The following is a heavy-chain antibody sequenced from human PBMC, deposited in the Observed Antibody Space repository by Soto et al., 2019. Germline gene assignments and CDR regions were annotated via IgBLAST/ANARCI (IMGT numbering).Heavy chain of an antibody. Sequence: ASVKVSCKASGYTFTSYAMHWVRQAPGQRLEWMGWINAGNGNTKYSQKFQGRVTITRDTSASTAYMELSSLRSEDTAVYYCASQGYCSGGSCYNYYYYGMDVWGQGTTVTVSS. J-gene: IGHJ6*02. CDR3: ASQGYCSGGSCYNYYYYGMDV. D-gene: IGHD2-15*01. CDR1: GYTFTSYA. V-gene: IGHV1-3*01. CDR2: INAGNGNT.